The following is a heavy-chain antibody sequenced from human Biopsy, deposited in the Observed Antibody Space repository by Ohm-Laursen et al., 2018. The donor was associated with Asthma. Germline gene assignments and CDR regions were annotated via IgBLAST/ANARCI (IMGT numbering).Heavy chain of an antibody. Sequence: SVKVSCKISGSSLTDLSMHWVRQAPGQGLEWMGGHDHEEGGTVNARRFQGRVTMTEDTSTDTAYMELSSLSSDDTAVYYCASDFPKDYVRYNFQFWGQGTLVTVSS. V-gene: IGHV1-24*01. CDR2: HDHEEGGT. J-gene: IGHJ4*02. CDR3: ASDFPKDYVRYNFQF. D-gene: IGHD4-17*01. CDR1: GSSLTDLS.